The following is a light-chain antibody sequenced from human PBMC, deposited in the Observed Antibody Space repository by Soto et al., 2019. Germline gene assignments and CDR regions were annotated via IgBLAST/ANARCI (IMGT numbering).Light chain of an antibody. Sequence: EIAMTQSPSTLSVSPGERATLSCRTSQSVGRDLAWYQQKPGQAPRLLIYDSSTRATGIPDRFSGSGSGTDFTLTISRLEPEDFALYYCQQYVTSAITFGQGTRLAIK. J-gene: IGKJ5*01. V-gene: IGKV3-15*01. CDR2: DSS. CDR3: QQYVTSAIT. CDR1: QSVGRD.